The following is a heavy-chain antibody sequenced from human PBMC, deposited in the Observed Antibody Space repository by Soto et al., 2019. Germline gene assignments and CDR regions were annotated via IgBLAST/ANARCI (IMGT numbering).Heavy chain of an antibody. D-gene: IGHD1-26*01. CDR2: IYSSGST. CDR3: ARARYYGAKNDF. V-gene: IGHV4-59*01. CDR1: GDSISGYY. J-gene: IGHJ4*02. Sequence: SETLSLTCAVSGDSISGYYWSWIRQPPGKRPEWLGCIYSSGSTKYNPSLRSRVTLSIDTPRSQFSLRLNSVTAADTAVYYCARARYYGAKNDFWGQGTRVTVSS.